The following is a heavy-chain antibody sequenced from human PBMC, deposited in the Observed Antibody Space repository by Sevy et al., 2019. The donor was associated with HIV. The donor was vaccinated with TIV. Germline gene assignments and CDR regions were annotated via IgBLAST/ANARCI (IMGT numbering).Heavy chain of an antibody. D-gene: IGHD3-22*01. J-gene: IGHJ6*02. Sequence: ASVKVSCKASGGTFINYAVTWVRQAPGQGLEWMGGFIPMFDTTNSAQKFQGRVTLTADGSTSTAYMELSSLRSEETAVYYCASSYFDSSGYSPLFYYGMDVWGQGTTVTVSS. CDR3: ASSYFDSSGYSPLFYYGMDV. V-gene: IGHV1-69*13. CDR1: GGTFINYA. CDR2: FIPMFDTT.